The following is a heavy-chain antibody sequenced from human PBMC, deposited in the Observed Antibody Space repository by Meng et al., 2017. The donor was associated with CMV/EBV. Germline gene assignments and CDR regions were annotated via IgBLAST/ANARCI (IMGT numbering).Heavy chain of an antibody. CDR3: ARCCLGDNYDFWSGYFNYYYYYGMDV. V-gene: IGHV3-11*01. CDR2: ISSSGSTI. Sequence: GGSLRLSCAASGFTFSDYYMSWIRQAPGKGLEWVSYISSSGSTIYYADSVKGRFTISRDNAKNSLYLQMNSLRAEDTAVYYCARCCLGDNYDFWSGYFNYYYYYGMDVWGQGTTVTVSS. D-gene: IGHD3-3*01. CDR1: GFTFSDYY. J-gene: IGHJ6*02.